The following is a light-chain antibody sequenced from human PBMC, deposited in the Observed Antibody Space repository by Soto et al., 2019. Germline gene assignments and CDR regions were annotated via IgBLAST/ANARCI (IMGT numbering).Light chain of an antibody. CDR1: QSVSSN. J-gene: IGKJ4*01. CDR3: QQYNVWPLT. V-gene: IGKV3-15*01. Sequence: EIVMTQSPATLSVSPGARATLSCRASQSVSSNLAWYQQKPGQTPKLLISVASTRATGIPARFSGSGSGTEFTLTISSLQSEDFAVYYCQQYNVWPLTFGGGTKVEFK. CDR2: VAS.